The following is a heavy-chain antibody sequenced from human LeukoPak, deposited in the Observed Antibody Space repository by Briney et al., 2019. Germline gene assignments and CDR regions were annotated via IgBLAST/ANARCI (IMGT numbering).Heavy chain of an antibody. CDR1: GGCFSGYY. Sequence: SETLSLNGAVYGGCFSGYYWRWIRQPPGQGLEWIGEINLGGSTNDNPSLKSRVTISVDTSKTPFSLKLSSVTAADPAVYYCARIYGQLSLRSRFDPWGQGTLVTVSS. J-gene: IGHJ5*02. V-gene: IGHV4-34*01. D-gene: IGHD6-13*01. CDR3: ARIYGQLSLRSRFDP. CDR2: INLGGST.